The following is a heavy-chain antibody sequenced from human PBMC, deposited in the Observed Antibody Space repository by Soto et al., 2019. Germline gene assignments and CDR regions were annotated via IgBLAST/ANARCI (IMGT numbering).Heavy chain of an antibody. CDR2: IYPSDSDT. CDR3: ARARLRYFDWSL. CDR1: GYTFTTYW. J-gene: IGHJ3*01. Sequence: GESLKISCKGSGYTFTTYWIGWVRQMPGKGLEWMGIIYPSDSDTRYSPSFQGQVTISADKSISTAYLQWSSLKASDTAMYYCARARLRYFDWSLWGQGTMVTVSS. V-gene: IGHV5-51*01. D-gene: IGHD3-9*01.